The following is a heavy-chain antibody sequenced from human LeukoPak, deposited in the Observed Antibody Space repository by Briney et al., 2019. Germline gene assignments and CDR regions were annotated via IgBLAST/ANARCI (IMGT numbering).Heavy chain of an antibody. CDR3: ARHYDFWSGYYPFDY. V-gene: IGHV4-38-2*01. CDR2: IYHSGST. J-gene: IGHJ4*02. CDR1: GYSISSGYY. Sequence: PSETLSLTCAVSGYSISSGYYCGWIRQPPGQGLEWIGSIYHSGSTYYNPSLKSRVTISVDTSKNHFSLKLNSVTAADTAVYYCARHYDFWSGYYPFDYWGQGTLVTVSS. D-gene: IGHD3-3*01.